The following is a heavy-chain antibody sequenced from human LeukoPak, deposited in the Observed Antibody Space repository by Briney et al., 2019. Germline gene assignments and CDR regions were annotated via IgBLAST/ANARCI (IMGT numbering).Heavy chain of an antibody. CDR2: INWSGGST. V-gene: IGHV3-20*04. J-gene: IGHJ3*02. D-gene: IGHD6-25*01. CDR1: GFTFDDYG. Sequence: PGGSLRLSCAASGFTFDDYGMSWVRQAPGKGREGGSGINWSGGSTGYADSVKGRFTISRDNAKTSLYLQMNSLRAEDTALYYCSAAPMDDAFDIWGQGTMVTVSS. CDR3: SAAPMDDAFDI.